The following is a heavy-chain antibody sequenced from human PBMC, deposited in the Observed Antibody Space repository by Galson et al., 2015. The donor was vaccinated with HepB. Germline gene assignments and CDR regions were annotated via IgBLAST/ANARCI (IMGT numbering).Heavy chain of an antibody. V-gene: IGHV3-48*02. Sequence: SLRLSCAASGFTFSRYTMNWVRHAPGKGLESVSYISSNGNTVFDADTVKGRFIISIDNAQNSLYLQMNSLRDEDTAVYYCARVHFRLESISGYWYFDLWGRGTLVTVSS. CDR3: ARVHFRLESISGYWYFDL. D-gene: IGHD3-16*01. CDR1: GFTFSRYT. J-gene: IGHJ2*01. CDR2: ISSNGNTV.